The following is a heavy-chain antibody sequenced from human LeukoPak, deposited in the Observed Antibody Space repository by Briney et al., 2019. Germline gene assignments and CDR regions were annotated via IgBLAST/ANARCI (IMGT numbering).Heavy chain of an antibody. CDR3: AKRLAARPNSSNWFDP. CDR1: GFTFSSYA. V-gene: IGHV3-23*01. CDR2: ISGSGGST. D-gene: IGHD6-6*01. Sequence: GGSLRLSCAASGFTFSSYAMSWVRQAPGKGLEWVSAISGSGGSTYYADSVKGRITISRDNSKNTLYLQMNSLRAEDTAVYYCAKRLAARPNSSNWFDPWGQGTLVTVSS. J-gene: IGHJ5*02.